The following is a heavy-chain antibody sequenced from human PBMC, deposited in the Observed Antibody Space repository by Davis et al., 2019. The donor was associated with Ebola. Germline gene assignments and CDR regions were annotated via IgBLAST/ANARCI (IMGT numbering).Heavy chain of an antibody. CDR1: GGYIITDY. J-gene: IGHJ3*02. CDR2: VEYTGTT. D-gene: IGHD3-10*01. Sequence: PSETLSLTCTVSGGYIITDYWNWLRQPPGMGLEWIGYVEYTGTTDYNPSLESRVTMSIDTSKNQFSFKLSSVTAADTAMYFCARAPREYYGDNNSPWPSAFDIWGQGTRVIFSS. V-gene: IGHV4-59*01. CDR3: ARAPREYYGDNNSPWPSAFDI.